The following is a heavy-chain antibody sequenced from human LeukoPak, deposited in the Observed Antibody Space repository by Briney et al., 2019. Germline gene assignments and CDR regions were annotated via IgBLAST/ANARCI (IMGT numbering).Heavy chain of an antibody. V-gene: IGHV4-34*01. D-gene: IGHD4-17*01. CDR3: ARAASDYGDTRGRGSDYGMDV. CDR1: GGSFSGYY. J-gene: IGHJ6*02. CDR2: INHSGST. Sequence: SETLSFTCAVYGGSFSGYYWSWIRQPPGKGLEWIGEINHSGSTNYNPSLKSRVTISVDTSKNQFSLKLSSVTAADTAVYYCARAASDYGDTRGRGSDYGMDVWGQGTTVTVSS.